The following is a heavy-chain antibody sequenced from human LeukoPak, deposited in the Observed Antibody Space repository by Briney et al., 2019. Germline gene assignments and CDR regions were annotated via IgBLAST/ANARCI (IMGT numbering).Heavy chain of an antibody. CDR1: GGTFSSYA. D-gene: IGHD5-18*01. V-gene: IGHV1-69*13. CDR2: IIPIFGTA. Sequence: ASVKVSCKASGGTFSSYAISWVRQAPGQGLEWMGGIIPIFGTANYAQKFQGRVTITADESTSTAYMELSSLRSEDTAVYYCARRDTAMVSHYYYMDVWGKGTTVTVSS. CDR3: ARRDTAMVSHYYYMDV. J-gene: IGHJ6*03.